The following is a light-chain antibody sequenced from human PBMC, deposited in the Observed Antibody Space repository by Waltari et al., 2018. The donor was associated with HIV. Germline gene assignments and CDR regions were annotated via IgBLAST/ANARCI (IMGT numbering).Light chain of an antibody. Sequence: EIVMTQSQATLSVSPGESATLSCRASQSVSSNLAWYQQKPGQAPRLLIYGASTRATGIPARFSGSGSGTEFTLTISSLQSEDFAVYYCQQYNNWPPWTFGQGTKVEIK. V-gene: IGKV3-15*01. J-gene: IGKJ1*01. CDR2: GAS. CDR1: QSVSSN. CDR3: QQYNNWPPWT.